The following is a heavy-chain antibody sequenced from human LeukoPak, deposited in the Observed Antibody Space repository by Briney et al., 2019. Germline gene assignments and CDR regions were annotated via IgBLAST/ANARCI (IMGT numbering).Heavy chain of an antibody. CDR1: GFTFRSHA. CDR3: AKDFRIGYSAHFDY. J-gene: IGHJ4*02. CDR2: IYENGGTT. Sequence: GSLRLSCVGSGFTFRSHAMSWVRQAPEKGLEFVSGIYENGGTTYYADSVKGRFSISRDNSKNTLYLQMDSLRGEDTADYYCAKDFRIGYSAHFDYWGQGALVTVSS. D-gene: IGHD2-21*01. V-gene: IGHV3-23*01.